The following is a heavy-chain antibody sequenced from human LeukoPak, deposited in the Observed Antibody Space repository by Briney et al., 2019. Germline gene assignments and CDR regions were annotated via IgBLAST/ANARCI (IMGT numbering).Heavy chain of an antibody. V-gene: IGHV3-23*01. CDR2: ISGSDGSA. CDR1: GFTFNNYA. J-gene: IGHJ4*02. Sequence: GGSLRLSCAASGFTFNNYAMSWVRQAPGKGLEWVSAISGSDGSAYYTDSVKGRFTISRDNSKNTLYLQMNSLRAEDTAVYYCAKKANGDYWGQGTLVTVSS. CDR3: AKKANGDY. D-gene: IGHD2-8*01.